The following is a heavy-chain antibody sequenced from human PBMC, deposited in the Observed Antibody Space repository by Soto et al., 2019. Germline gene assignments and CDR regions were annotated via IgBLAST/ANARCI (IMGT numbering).Heavy chain of an antibody. CDR3: ARERTDGARLDP. Sequence: SETLSLTCTVSGGSISSGDYYWSWIRQPPGKGLEWIGYIYHSGSTYYNPSLKSRVTISVDTSKNQFSLKLSSVTAADTAVCYCARERTDGARLDPWGQGTLVTVSS. CDR1: GGSISSGDYY. CDR2: IYHSGST. V-gene: IGHV4-30-4*01. D-gene: IGHD2-2*01. J-gene: IGHJ5*02.